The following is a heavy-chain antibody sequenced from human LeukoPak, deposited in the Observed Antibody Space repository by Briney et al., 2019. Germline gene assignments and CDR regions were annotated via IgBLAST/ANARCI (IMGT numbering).Heavy chain of an antibody. V-gene: IGHV1-8*01. CDR3: ARDEYSSGWYVEYYYGMDV. CDR2: MNPNSGNT. CDR1: GYTLTSYD. Sequence: ASVKVSCKASGYTLTSYDINWVRQATGQGLEWMGWMNPNSGNTGYAQKFQGRVTMTRNTSISTAYMELSSLRSEDTAVYYCARDEYSSGWYVEYYYGMDVWGQGTTVTVSS. D-gene: IGHD6-19*01. J-gene: IGHJ6*02.